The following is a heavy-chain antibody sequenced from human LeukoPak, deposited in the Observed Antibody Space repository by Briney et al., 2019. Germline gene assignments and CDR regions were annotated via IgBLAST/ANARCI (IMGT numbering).Heavy chain of an antibody. J-gene: IGHJ4*02. Sequence: PSETLSLTCTVSGGSISSYYWSWIRQPPGKGLEWIGYIYYSGSTNYNPSLKSRVTISVDTSKNQFSLKLSSVTAADTAVYYCARTRGYSYGNYYFDYWGQGTLVTVSS. CDR2: IYYSGST. CDR3: ARTRGYSYGNYYFDY. CDR1: GGSISSYY. D-gene: IGHD5-18*01. V-gene: IGHV4-59*01.